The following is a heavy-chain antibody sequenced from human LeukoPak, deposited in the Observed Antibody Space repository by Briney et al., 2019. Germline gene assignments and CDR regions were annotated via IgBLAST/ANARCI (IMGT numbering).Heavy chain of an antibody. J-gene: IGHJ4*02. Sequence: SVKVSCKASGYTFTSYGISWVRQAPGQGLEWMGRIIPILGIANYAQKFQGRVTITADKSTSTAYMELSSLRSEDTAVYYCARVERTNDYWGQGTLVTVSS. D-gene: IGHD3-3*01. CDR1: GYTFTSYG. CDR2: IIPILGIA. CDR3: ARVERTNDY. V-gene: IGHV1-69*04.